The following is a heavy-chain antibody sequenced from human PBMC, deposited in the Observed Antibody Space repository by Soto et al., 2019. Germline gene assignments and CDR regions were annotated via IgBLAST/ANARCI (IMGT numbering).Heavy chain of an antibody. D-gene: IGHD2-2*01. Sequence: SETLSLTCTVSGGSISSGGYYWSWIRQHPGKGLEWIGYIYYSGSTYYNPSLKSRVTISVDTSKNQFSLKLSSVTAADTAVYYCARDQYTAMNWFDPWGQGTLVTVSS. CDR3: ARDQYTAMNWFDP. CDR2: IYYSGST. J-gene: IGHJ5*02. V-gene: IGHV4-31*03. CDR1: GGSISSGGYY.